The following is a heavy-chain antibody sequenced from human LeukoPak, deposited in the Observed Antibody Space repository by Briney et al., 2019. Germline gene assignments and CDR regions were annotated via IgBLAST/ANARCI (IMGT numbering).Heavy chain of an antibody. D-gene: IGHD4-17*01. V-gene: IGHV4-59*11. J-gene: IGHJ3*02. CDR1: GDSFSSHY. CDR3: ARDLITVTKGFDI. CDR2: ISYRGST. Sequence: SETLSLTCTVSGDSFSSHYWTWLRQPPGKGLEWIGYISYRGSTNYNPSLKGRVTISIDTSKNQFSLKLSSVTAADTAVYYCARDLITVTKGFDIWGQGTMVSVSS.